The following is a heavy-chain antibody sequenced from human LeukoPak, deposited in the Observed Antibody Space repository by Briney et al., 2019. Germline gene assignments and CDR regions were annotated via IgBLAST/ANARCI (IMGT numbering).Heavy chain of an antibody. CDR2: IYSGGST. V-gene: IGHV3-53*01. CDR3: ARDVPLFYSGSPSAMDV. J-gene: IGHJ6*02. Sequence: PGGSLRLSCAASGFTVSSNYMSWVRQAPGKGLEWVSVIYSGGSTYYADSVKGRFTISRDNSKNTLYLQMNSLRAEDTAVYYCARDVPLFYSGSPSAMDVWGQGTTVTVSS. CDR1: GFTVSSNY. D-gene: IGHD1-26*01.